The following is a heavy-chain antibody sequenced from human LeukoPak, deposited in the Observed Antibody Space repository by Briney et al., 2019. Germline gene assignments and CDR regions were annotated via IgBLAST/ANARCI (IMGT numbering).Heavy chain of an antibody. CDR1: GFTFTNHW. CDR2: INYDGSST. D-gene: IGHD3-16*01. J-gene: IGHJ5*02. CDR3: ARATRPPPWGWFDP. V-gene: IGHV3-74*01. Sequence: GGSLRLSCAASGFTFTNHWMHWVRQAPGKGLVWVSRINYDGSSTYYADSVKGRFTISRDNAKNRLHLQMNSLRAEDTAVYYCARATRPPPWGWFDPWGQGTLVTVSS.